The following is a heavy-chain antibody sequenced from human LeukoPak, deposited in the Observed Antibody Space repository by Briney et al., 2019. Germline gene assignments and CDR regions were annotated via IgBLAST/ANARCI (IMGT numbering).Heavy chain of an antibody. CDR2: IYHSGST. V-gene: IGHV4-38-2*02. Sequence: SGTLSLTCTVSGYSISSGYYWGWIRQPPGKGLEWIGSIYHSGSTYYNPSLKSRVTISVDTSKNQFSLKLSSVTAADTAVYYCARAYYGSGVVNAFDIWGQGTMVTVSS. D-gene: IGHD3-10*01. CDR1: GYSISSGYY. CDR3: ARAYYGSGVVNAFDI. J-gene: IGHJ3*02.